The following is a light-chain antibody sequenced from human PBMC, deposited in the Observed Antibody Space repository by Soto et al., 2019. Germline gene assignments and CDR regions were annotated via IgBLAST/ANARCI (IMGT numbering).Light chain of an antibody. V-gene: IGLV1-40*01. J-gene: IGLJ3*02. CDR1: SSNIGATYH. CDR3: QSYDSSLSGSV. Sequence: QAVVTQPPSVSGAPGQRVTISCTGSSSNIGATYHVHWYQQLPGTAPKLLIYGNSNRPSGVPDRFSGSKSGTSASLAITGLQAEDEAVYYCQSYDSSLSGSVFGGGTKVTVL. CDR2: GNS.